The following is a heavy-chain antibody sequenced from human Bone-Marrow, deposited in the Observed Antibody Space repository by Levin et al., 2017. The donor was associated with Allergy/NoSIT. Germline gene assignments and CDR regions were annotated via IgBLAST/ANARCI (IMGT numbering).Heavy chain of an antibody. V-gene: IGHV1-69*04. D-gene: IGHD3-22*01. CDR1: GGTFSNNA. CDR2: IIPAVDLA. J-gene: IGHJ6*02. Sequence: SVKVSCTASGGTFSNNAITWVRQAPGQGLEWMGRIIPAVDLADYAQRFQGRVTFTADKSTSTAYMEVTSLRFEDTAVYYCAREAETYYYDSTGYYESMDVWGQGTAVTVSS. CDR3: AREAETYYYDSTGYYESMDV.